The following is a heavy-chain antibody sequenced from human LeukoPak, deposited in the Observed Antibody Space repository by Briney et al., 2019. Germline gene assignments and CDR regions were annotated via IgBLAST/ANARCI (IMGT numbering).Heavy chain of an antibody. D-gene: IGHD3-22*01. Sequence: GGSLRLSCAASGFTVSSNYMGWVRQAPGKGLEWVSVIYSGGSTYYADSVKGRFTISRDNSKNTLYLQMNSLRAEDTAVYYCAKVGPDSSGYPLYYFDYWGQGTLVTVSS. CDR1: GFTVSSNY. J-gene: IGHJ4*02. CDR2: IYSGGST. CDR3: AKVGPDSSGYPLYYFDY. V-gene: IGHV3-66*01.